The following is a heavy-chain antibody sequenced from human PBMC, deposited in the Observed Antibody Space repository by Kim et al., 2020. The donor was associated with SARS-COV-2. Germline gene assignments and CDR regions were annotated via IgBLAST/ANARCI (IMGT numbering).Heavy chain of an antibody. J-gene: IGHJ4*02. D-gene: IGHD3-16*01. Sequence: AAPVQGRFTISRDDSKNTLTLQMISLKTEDTAVYYCTTGVFGGSLKRDYWGQGTLVTVSS. V-gene: IGHV3-15*01. CDR3: TTGVFGGSLKRDY.